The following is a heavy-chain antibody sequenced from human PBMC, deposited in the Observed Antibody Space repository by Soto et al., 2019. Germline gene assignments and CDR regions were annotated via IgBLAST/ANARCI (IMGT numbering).Heavy chain of an antibody. D-gene: IGHD2-15*01. J-gene: IGHJ3*01. Sequence: TSETLSLTCAVSGFFISSGNYWGWIRKPPGKGLEWIGSIFHGGNTYYNPSLKSRVTISVDMSKNQFSLKLNSVTAADTAVYYCARARWYDGFDVWGQGTVVTVSS. CDR3: ARARWYDGFDV. CDR1: GFFISSGNY. CDR2: IFHGGNT. V-gene: IGHV4-38-2*01.